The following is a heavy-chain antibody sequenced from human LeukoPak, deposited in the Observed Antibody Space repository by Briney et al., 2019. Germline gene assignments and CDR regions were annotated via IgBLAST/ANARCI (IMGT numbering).Heavy chain of an antibody. J-gene: IGHJ4*02. CDR3: ARGGVLRFLEWIPYFDY. V-gene: IGHV4-61*02. CDR1: GGSISSGSYY. CDR2: IYTSGST. Sequence: SETLSLTCTVSGGSISSGSYYWSWIRQPAGKGLEWIGRIYTSGSTNYNPSLKSRVTISVDTSKNQFSLKLSSVTAADTAVYYCARGGVLRFLEWIPYFDYWGQGTLVTVSS. D-gene: IGHD3-3*01.